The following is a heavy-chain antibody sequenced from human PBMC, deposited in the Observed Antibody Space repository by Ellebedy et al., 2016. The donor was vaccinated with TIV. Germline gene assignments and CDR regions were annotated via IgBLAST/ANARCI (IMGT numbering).Heavy chain of an antibody. J-gene: IGHJ3*02. D-gene: IGHD2-2*01. CDR3: ARAPQYQLRAFDI. Sequence: GGSLRLSXKGSGYSFTSYWIGWVRQMPGKGLEWMGIIYPGDSDTRYSPSFHGQVTISADKSISTAYLQWSSLKASDTAMYYCARAPQYQLRAFDIWGQGTMVTVSS. CDR2: IYPGDSDT. V-gene: IGHV5-51*01. CDR1: GYSFTSYW.